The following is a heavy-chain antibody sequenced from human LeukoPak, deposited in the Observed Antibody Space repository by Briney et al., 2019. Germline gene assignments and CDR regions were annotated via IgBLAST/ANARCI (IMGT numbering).Heavy chain of an antibody. Sequence: PGGSLRLSCAASGFTFGNYAMNWVRQAPGKGLEWVSSLSSSGGNPNYADSVKGRFTISRDNSKNTLFLQKNSPRAEDTRLYSCAKCARTPEGGSGWCNWFDTWGQGTQVTVSS. CDR3: AKCARTPEGGSGWCNWFDT. D-gene: IGHD3-3*01. J-gene: IGHJ5*02. V-gene: IGHV3-23*01. CDR2: LSSSGGNP. CDR1: GFTFGNYA.